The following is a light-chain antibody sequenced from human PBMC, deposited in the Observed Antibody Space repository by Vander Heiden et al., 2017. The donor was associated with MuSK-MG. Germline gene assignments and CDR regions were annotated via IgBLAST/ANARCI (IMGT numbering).Light chain of an antibody. J-gene: IGLJ3*02. CDR1: SSDVGGYNY. V-gene: IGLV2-14*01. CDR2: EVS. Sequence: QSALTQPASVSGSPGQSITISCTGTSSDVGGYNYVSWYQQHPGKAPKLMIYEVSNRPSGVSNRFSGSKSGNTASPTISGLQAEDEADYYCSSDKSSSTPWVFGGGTKLTVL. CDR3: SSDKSSSTPWV.